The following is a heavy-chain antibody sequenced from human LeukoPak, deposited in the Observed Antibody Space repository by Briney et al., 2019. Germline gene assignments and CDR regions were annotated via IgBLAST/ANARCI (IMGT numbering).Heavy chain of an antibody. CDR1: GFTFDDYA. CDR3: AKDIRDCSSTSCYTDYYYGMDV. V-gene: IGHV3-9*01. D-gene: IGHD2-2*02. J-gene: IGHJ6*02. CDR2: ISWNSGSI. Sequence: GRSLRLSCAASGFTFDDYAMHWVRHAPGEGLEWVSGISWNSGSIGYADSVKGRFTISRDNAKNSLYLQMNSLRAEDTALYYCAKDIRDCSSTSCYTDYYYGMDVWGQGTTVTVSS.